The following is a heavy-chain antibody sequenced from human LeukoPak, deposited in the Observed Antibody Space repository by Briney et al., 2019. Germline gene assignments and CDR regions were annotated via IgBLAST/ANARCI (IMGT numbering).Heavy chain of an antibody. CDR1: GYSISSDYY. V-gene: IGHV4-38-2*02. Sequence: SETLSLTCTVSGYSISSDYYWGWIRQPPGKGLEWIGSIYHSGSTYYNPSLKSRVTMSVDTSKNQFSLRLSSVTAADTAVYYCARHVRGHDYVWGSYPSPFAYWGQGTLVTVSS. J-gene: IGHJ4*02. CDR3: ARHVRGHDYVWGSYPSPFAY. D-gene: IGHD3-16*02. CDR2: IYHSGST.